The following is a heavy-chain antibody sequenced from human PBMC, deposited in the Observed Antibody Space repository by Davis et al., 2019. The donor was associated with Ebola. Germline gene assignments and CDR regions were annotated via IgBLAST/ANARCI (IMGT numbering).Heavy chain of an antibody. J-gene: IGHJ6*02. V-gene: IGHV3-74*01. Sequence: GESLKISCAASGFTFSSYWMHWVRQAPGKGLVWVSNINSDGNITNYADSVKGRFTISRDNAKNSLYLQMNSLRDEDTAVYYCARAGDHSSSWYGGAVYYYYGMDVWGQGTTVTVSS. D-gene: IGHD6-13*01. CDR1: GFTFSSYW. CDR3: ARAGDHSSSWYGGAVYYYYGMDV. CDR2: INSDGNIT.